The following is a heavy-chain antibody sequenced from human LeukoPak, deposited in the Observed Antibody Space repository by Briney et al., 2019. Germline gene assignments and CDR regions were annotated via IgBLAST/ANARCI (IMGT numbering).Heavy chain of an antibody. CDR2: IHFSGST. CDR1: GGSISSYY. Sequence: PSETLSLTCSVSGGSISSYYWGWIRQPSGRGLDYIGFIHFSGSTNYNPSLEHRVTISADTSTNQFSLKLNSVPAADTAVYYCARGFMIQLGGGFDSWGQGTLVTVSS. V-gene: IGHV4-59*01. J-gene: IGHJ4*02. CDR3: ARGFMIQLGGGFDS. D-gene: IGHD3-16*01.